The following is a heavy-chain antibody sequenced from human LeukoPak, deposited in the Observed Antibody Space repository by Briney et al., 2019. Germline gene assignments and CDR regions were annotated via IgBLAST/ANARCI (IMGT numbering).Heavy chain of an antibody. Sequence: PGGSLRLSCAASGFTFTAYNRNWVRQAPGKGLEWVSSISSSSNNIYHADSVKGRFTISRDNAKNSLYLQMKSLRAEDTVLYYGATASVATMLWRVVLPHSFDIWGQGTMVTVSS. CDR2: ISSSSNNI. V-gene: IGHV3-21*01. CDR1: GFTFTAYN. CDR3: ATASVATMLWRVVLPHSFDI. J-gene: IGHJ3*02. D-gene: IGHD2-8*01.